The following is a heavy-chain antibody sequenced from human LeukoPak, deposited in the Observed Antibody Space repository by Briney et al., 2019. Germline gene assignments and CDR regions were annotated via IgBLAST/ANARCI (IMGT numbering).Heavy chain of an antibody. J-gene: IGHJ4*02. CDR2: ISSSGSTI. CDR3: ARDPSSFTMVRGVIRQDY. CDR1: GFTFSVYY. Sequence: GGTLRLSCAASGFTFSVYYMRWIRQAPGQGLESVSYISSSGSTIYYADSVKGRFTISRDNAKNSLYLQMNSLRAEDTAVHYCARDPSSFTMVRGVIRQDYWGQGTLVTVSS. V-gene: IGHV3-11*01. D-gene: IGHD3-10*01.